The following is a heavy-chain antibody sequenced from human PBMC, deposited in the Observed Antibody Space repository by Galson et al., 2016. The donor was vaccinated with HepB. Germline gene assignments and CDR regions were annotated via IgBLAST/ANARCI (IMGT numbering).Heavy chain of an antibody. D-gene: IGHD6-6*01. CDR1: GGSINIIDYF. J-gene: IGHJ4*02. CDR2: IYYDGST. CDR3: VRHTRSSGFDY. V-gene: IGHV4-39*01. Sequence: SETLSLTCTVSGGSINIIDYFWAWVRQSPGKGPEWIGSIYYDGSTYYTSSLKTRVTISVDTSKSQLSLRLSSVTAADTTIYYCVRHTRSSGFDYWGQGTLVTVSS.